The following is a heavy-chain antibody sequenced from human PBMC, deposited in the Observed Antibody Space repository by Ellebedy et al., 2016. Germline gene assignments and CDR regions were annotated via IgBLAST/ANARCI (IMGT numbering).Heavy chain of an antibody. D-gene: IGHD3-10*01. V-gene: IGHV1-18*01. CDR1: GYTFTSYG. CDR2: ISAYNGNT. J-gene: IGHJ6*02. CDR3: AREFSALWFGESLSGMDV. Sequence: ALVKVSCKASGYTFTSYGISWVRQAPGQGLEWMGWISAYNGNTNYAQKLQGRVTMTTDTSTSTAYMELRSLRSDDTAVYYCAREFSALWFGESLSGMDVWGQGTTVTVSS.